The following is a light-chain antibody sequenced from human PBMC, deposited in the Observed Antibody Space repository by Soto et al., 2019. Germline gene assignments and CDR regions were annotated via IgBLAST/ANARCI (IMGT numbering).Light chain of an antibody. CDR3: HQYHSPPQT. CDR2: AAS. Sequence: EMVLTQSPATLSLSPGERATLSCRASQSVTSNYLAWYQQKPGQAPRLLIYAASYRATGIPDKFSGSGSGTDFSLTISRLEPEDSAVYYCHQYHSPPQTFGQGTKVDIK. V-gene: IGKV3-20*01. J-gene: IGKJ2*01. CDR1: QSVTSNY.